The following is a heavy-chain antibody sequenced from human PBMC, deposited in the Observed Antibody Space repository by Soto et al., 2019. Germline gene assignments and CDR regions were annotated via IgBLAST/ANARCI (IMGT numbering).Heavy chain of an antibody. D-gene: IGHD3-3*01. CDR2: IRDDGSSK. CDR3: AKDTPDNYDFWSGYPNWFDP. CDR1: GFTFSSYG. J-gene: IGHJ5*02. V-gene: IGHV3-33*06. Sequence: GGSLRLSCAASGFTFSSYGMHWVRQAPGKGLEWVAVIRDDGSSKYYADSVKGRFTISRDNSKNTLYLQMNSLRAEDTAVYYCAKDTPDNYDFWSGYPNWFDPWGQGTLVTVSS.